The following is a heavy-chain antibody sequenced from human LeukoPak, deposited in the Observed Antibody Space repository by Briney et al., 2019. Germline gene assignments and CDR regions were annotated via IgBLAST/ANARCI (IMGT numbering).Heavy chain of an antibody. CDR2: ISGTGFNK. Sequence: GGSLRLSCAASGFSFSLYAMTWVRQAPGKGLEWVSLISGTGFNKHYADSVKGRFTISRDNSKNTLYLQMNSLRAEDTAVYYCAKAGYYDSSGYSDWGQGTLVTVSS. D-gene: IGHD3-22*01. V-gene: IGHV3-23*01. CDR3: AKAGYYDSSGYSD. J-gene: IGHJ4*02. CDR1: GFSFSLYA.